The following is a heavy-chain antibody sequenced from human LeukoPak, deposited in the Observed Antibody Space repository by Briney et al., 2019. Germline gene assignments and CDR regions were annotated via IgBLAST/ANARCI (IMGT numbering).Heavy chain of an antibody. V-gene: IGHV1-2*02. CDR2: INPNRGDT. J-gene: IGHJ4*02. D-gene: IGHD3-22*01. CDR1: GYTFTGYY. CDR3: ARGTDSGHYYYLGY. Sequence: ASVKVSCKASGYTFTGYYMHWVRQAPGQGLEWMGWINPNRGDTHYAQKFQGRVAMTRDTSISTAYMELSRLRSDDTAVYYCARGTDSGHYYYLGYWGQGTLVTVSS.